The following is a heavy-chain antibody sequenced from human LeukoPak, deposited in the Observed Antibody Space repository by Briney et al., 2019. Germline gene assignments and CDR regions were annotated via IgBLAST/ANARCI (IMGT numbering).Heavy chain of an antibody. CDR1: GGSISSYF. D-gene: IGHD3-22*01. CDR3: AGLARNMIVVY. Sequence: SETLSLTCTVSGGSISSYFWSWIRQPPGKGLEWIGYIYYSGSTNYNPSLKSRVTISVDTSKNQFSLKLSSVTAADTAVYYCAGLARNMIVVYWGQGTLVTVSS. J-gene: IGHJ4*02. CDR2: IYYSGST. V-gene: IGHV4-59*01.